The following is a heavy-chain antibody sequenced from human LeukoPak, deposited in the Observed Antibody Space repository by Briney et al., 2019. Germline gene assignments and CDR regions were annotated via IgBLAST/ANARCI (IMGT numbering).Heavy chain of an antibody. CDR1: GFTFSSYR. D-gene: IGHD3-22*01. Sequence: GGPLRLSCAASGFTFSSYRMHWVRQAPGKGREGVPDIWYDGSNKYCADSVQVRFTISRDNSKNTMYLQMNSLRAEDTAVYYCTRPYYDSSGYYYWGNAFDIWGQGTMVTVSS. J-gene: IGHJ3*02. CDR2: IWYDGSNK. CDR3: TRPYYDSSGYYYWGNAFDI. V-gene: IGHV3-33*08.